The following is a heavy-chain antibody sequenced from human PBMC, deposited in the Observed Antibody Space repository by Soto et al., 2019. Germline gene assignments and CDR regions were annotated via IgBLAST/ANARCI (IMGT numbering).Heavy chain of an antibody. D-gene: IGHD6-13*01. CDR3: AKDQLTAGGDYYYYYGMDV. J-gene: IGHJ6*02. CDR1: GFTFSSFA. Sequence: EVVLLESGGGLVQPGGSLRLSCEASGFTFSSFAMSWVRQTPGKGLEWLSGISGGGGGSYYADSVKGRFTISRDNSKNTLYVQMNSLRVEDTALYYCAKDQLTAGGDYYYYYGMDVWGRGTAVTVSS. CDR2: ISGGGGGS. V-gene: IGHV3-23*01.